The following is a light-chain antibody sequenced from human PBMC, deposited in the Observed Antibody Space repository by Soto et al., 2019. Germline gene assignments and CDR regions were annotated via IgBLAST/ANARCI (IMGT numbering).Light chain of an antibody. CDR2: EVS. V-gene: IGLV2-14*01. Sequence: QSVLTQPASVSGSPGQSITISCTGTSSDVGGYNYVSWYQQHPGKAPKLMIYEVSNRPSGVSNRFSGSKSGNTASLTSSGLQAEDEADYYCRSYTSSSVYVFGTGTKLTVL. CDR1: SSDVGGYNY. CDR3: RSYTSSSVYV. J-gene: IGLJ1*01.